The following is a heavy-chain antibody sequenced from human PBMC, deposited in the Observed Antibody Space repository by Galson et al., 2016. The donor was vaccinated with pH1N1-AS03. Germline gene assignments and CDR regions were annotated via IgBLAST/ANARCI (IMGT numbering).Heavy chain of an antibody. Sequence: SLRLSCAASGFTFNHYSMNWVRQAPGKGLEYVSAISGNGVSTYYANSVKGRFTISRDNSKNTLYLQMGSLRAEDMAVYYCARGPVSYSNYWFPPPDYWGQGTLVTVSS. CDR1: GFTFNHYS. D-gene: IGHD6-13*01. CDR2: ISGNGVST. J-gene: IGHJ4*02. CDR3: ARGPVSYSNYWFPPPDY. V-gene: IGHV3-64*01.